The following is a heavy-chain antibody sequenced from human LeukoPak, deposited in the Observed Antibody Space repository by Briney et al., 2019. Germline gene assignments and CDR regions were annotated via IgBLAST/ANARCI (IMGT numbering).Heavy chain of an antibody. D-gene: IGHD3-3*01. V-gene: IGHV4-61*02. J-gene: IGHJ4*02. CDR2: IYSTGSI. Sequence: SQTLSLTCIVSGDSISMGNYYWTWIRQPGGKGLEWIGRIYSTGSINYNTSLKSRATISVDPPKNQLTRRLSAVTAADRAVNYCARVTTVGYYNSWGQGTPVTVS. CDR1: GDSISMGNYY. CDR3: ARVTTVGYYNS.